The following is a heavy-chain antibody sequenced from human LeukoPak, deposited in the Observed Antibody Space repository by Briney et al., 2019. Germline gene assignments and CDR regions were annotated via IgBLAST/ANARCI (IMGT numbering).Heavy chain of an antibody. D-gene: IGHD5-24*01. Sequence: SVKDSCMDSGGTFSSYAISWVRQTPGQGREWVGRIIPIFGTANYAQKFQGRVTITADKSTSTAYMELSSLRSEDTAVYYCARELEDGHYYYGMDVWGKGTTVTVSS. CDR3: ARELEDGHYYYGMDV. J-gene: IGHJ6*04. CDR1: GGTFSSYA. CDR2: IIPIFGTA. V-gene: IGHV1-69*06.